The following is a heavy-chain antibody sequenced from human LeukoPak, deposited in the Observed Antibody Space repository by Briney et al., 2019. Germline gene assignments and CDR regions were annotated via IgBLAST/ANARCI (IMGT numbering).Heavy chain of an antibody. CDR2: IYYSGTT. V-gene: IGHV4-39*07. CDR1: GGSISSSSYY. CDR3: ARGVVVVAATGRIDY. J-gene: IGHJ4*02. Sequence: SETLSLTCTVSGGSISSSSYYWGWIRQPPGKGLEWIGSIYYSGTTYYNPSLKSRVTISVDTSKNQFSLKLSPVTAADTAVYYCARGVVVVAATGRIDYWGQGTLVTVSS. D-gene: IGHD2-15*01.